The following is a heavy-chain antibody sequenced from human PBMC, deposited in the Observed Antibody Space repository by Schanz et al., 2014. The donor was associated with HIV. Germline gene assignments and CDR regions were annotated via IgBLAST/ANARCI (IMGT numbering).Heavy chain of an antibody. D-gene: IGHD3-22*01. CDR3: ARPDYYDTRGFGD. CDR1: GFPFRSNG. J-gene: IGHJ4*02. CDR2: ISSSSTDT. V-gene: IGHV3-21*01. Sequence: VQLVESGGGGVQPGRSLRLSLAASGFPFRSNGMHWVRQAPGKGLELVPSISSSSTDTYYADSVKGRFTVSRDNAKNSLYLHMNSLRAEDTAVYYCARPDYYDTRGFGDWGRGTLVTVSS.